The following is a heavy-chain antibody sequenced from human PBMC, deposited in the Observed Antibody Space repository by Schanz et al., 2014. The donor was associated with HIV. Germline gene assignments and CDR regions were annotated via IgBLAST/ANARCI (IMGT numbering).Heavy chain of an antibody. CDR1: GFTFSRSA. J-gene: IGHJ6*02. CDR2: ISEFGGSA. D-gene: IGHD6-6*01. Sequence: VQLVESGGGLVQPGGSLRLSCTVSGFTFSRSAMTWVRQAPGKGLEWVSGISEFGGSAWYADSVKGRFTISRDNSKNTLYLQMNSLRAEDTAVYYCATTLYPYTSSSDYYYGMDVWGQGTTVTVSS. V-gene: IGHV3-23*04. CDR3: ATTLYPYTSSSDYYYGMDV.